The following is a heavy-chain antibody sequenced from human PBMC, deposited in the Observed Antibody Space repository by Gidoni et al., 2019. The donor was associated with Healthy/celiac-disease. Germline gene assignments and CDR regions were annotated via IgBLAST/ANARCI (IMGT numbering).Heavy chain of an antibody. J-gene: IGHJ6*02. D-gene: IGHD1-26*01. CDR3: AREIGSQTGHYYGMDV. CDR1: GFTFSDYY. Sequence: QVQLVESGGGLVKPGGSLRLSCAASGFTFSDYYMSWIRQAPGKGLEWVSYISSSSSYTNYADSVKGRFTISRDNAKNSLYLQMNSLRAEDTAVYYCAREIGSQTGHYYGMDVWGQGTTVTVSS. V-gene: IGHV3-11*06. CDR2: ISSSSSYT.